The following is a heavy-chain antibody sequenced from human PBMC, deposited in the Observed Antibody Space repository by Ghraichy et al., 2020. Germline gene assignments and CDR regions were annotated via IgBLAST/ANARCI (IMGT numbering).Heavy chain of an antibody. CDR2: INRSGST. CDR3: ARVRGTARPLYFDY. V-gene: IGHV4-34*01. CDR1: GGSFSGYY. Sequence: SETLSLTCAVYGGSFSGYYWSWIRQPPGKGLEWIGEINRSGSTNYNPSLKSRVTISVDTSKNQFSLKLSSVTAADTAVYYCARVRGTARPLYFDYWGQGTLVTVSS. J-gene: IGHJ4*02. D-gene: IGHD5-18*01.